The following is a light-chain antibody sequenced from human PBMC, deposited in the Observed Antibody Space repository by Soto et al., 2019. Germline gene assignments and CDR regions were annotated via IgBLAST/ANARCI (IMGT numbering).Light chain of an antibody. CDR1: NLGDKR. CDR3: QVWDIMTDNYV. J-gene: IGLJ1*01. Sequence: SYELTQPPSVSVAPETTATITCGGTNLGDKRVHWYRQKPGQAPVLLISYDSDRPSGIPERFSGSNSGNTATLTISRVEAGDEADYYCQVWDIMTDNYVFGGGTKVT. CDR2: YDS. V-gene: IGLV3-21*04.